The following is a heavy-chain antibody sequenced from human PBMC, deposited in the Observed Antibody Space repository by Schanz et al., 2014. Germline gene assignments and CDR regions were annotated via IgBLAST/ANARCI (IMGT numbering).Heavy chain of an antibody. CDR3: AKSALWGSGFYYASQIDY. D-gene: IGHD3-10*01. V-gene: IGHV3-30*02. J-gene: IGHJ4*02. Sequence: QVQLVESGGGVVQPGGSLTLSCAASKFTFSGYGMHWVRQAPGKGLDWVAFIRDNGSVKNYLDSVKGRFTISRDNSKNTLYLQMNSLGPEDTAVYYCAKSALWGSGFYYASQIDYWGQGALVTVSS. CDR2: IRDNGSVK. CDR1: KFTFSGYG.